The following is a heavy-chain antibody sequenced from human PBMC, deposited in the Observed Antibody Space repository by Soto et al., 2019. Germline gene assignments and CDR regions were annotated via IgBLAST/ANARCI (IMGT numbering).Heavy chain of an antibody. D-gene: IGHD3-10*01. CDR2: IYYSGST. CDR1: GGSVSSGSYY. CDR3: ARGTYYYGSGGYYLDS. V-gene: IGHV4-61*01. Sequence: SETLSLTCTVSGGSVSSGSYYWSWIRQPPGKGLEWIGYIYYSGSTNYNPSLKSRVTISVDTSKNQFSLKLSSVTAADTAVYYCARGTYYYGSGGYYLDSWGQGTLVTVS. J-gene: IGHJ5*01.